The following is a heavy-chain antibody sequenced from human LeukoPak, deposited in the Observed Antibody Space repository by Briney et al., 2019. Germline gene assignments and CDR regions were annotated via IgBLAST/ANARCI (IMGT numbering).Heavy chain of an antibody. Sequence: GGSLRLSCSASGFTFSSYAMHWVCQAAGEGLEYVSAINSDGDSTYYADSVKGRFTISRDNSKNTLYLQMSSLRPEDSAVYYCVKTPYSSTWYVGDSWGQGTLVTVSS. CDR1: GFTFSSYA. CDR2: INSDGDST. D-gene: IGHD2/OR15-2a*01. J-gene: IGHJ4*02. V-gene: IGHV3-64D*06. CDR3: VKTPYSSTWYVGDS.